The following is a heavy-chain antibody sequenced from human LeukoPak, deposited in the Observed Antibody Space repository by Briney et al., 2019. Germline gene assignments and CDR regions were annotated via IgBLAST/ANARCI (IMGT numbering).Heavy chain of an antibody. V-gene: IGHV1-2*02. CDR1: GYTLTGYY. CDR2: INPNSGGT. D-gene: IGHD3-10*01. Sequence: ASVKVSCQASGYTLTGYYMHWVRQAPGQGLEWMGWINPNSGGTNYAQKFQGRVTMTRDTSISTAYMELSRLRSDDTAVYYCAIEYGSGSYYNSPYYFDYWGQGTLVTVSS. CDR3: AIEYGSGSYYNSPYYFDY. J-gene: IGHJ4*02.